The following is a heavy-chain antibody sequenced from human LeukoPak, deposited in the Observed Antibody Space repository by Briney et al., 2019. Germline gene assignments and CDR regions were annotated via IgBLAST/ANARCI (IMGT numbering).Heavy chain of an antibody. CDR3: ASPYSGYDYNFDH. J-gene: IGHJ4*02. D-gene: IGHD5-12*01. CDR2: ISSNGGST. Sequence: GGSLRLFCSASGFTFSSYAMHWVRQAPGKGLEYVSSISSNGGSTYYADSVKGRFTISRDNSKNTLFLQMSSLRTEDTAVYYCASPYSGYDYNFDHWGQGTLVTVSS. CDR1: GFTFSSYA. V-gene: IGHV3-64D*06.